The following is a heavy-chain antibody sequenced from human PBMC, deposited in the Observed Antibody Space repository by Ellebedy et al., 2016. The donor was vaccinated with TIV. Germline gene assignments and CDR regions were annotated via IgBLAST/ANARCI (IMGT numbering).Heavy chain of an antibody. CDR3: ASGFSAVYFDY. CDR2: IWYDENKK. D-gene: IGHD3-10*01. Sequence: GESLKISCAVSGFRFNSYGMHWVRQAPGRGLEWVALIWYDENKKYYADSVKGRFTISRDNSKNTLYLQMNSLRAEDTAVYYCASGFSAVYFDYWGQGTLVTVSS. V-gene: IGHV3-33*01. CDR1: GFRFNSYG. J-gene: IGHJ4*02.